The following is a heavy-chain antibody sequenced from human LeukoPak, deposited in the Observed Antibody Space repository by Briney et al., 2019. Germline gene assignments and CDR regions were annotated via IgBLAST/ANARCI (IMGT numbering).Heavy chain of an antibody. Sequence: GGSLRLSCAASGFTFSSYGMHWVRQAPGKGLEWVAVISYDGSNKYYADSVKGRFTISRDNSKNTLYMQMNSLRAEDTAVYYCARDSGNYYTPALNYYFDYWGQGTLVTVSS. J-gene: IGHJ4*02. V-gene: IGHV3-30*03. CDR1: GFTFSSYG. CDR3: ARDSGNYYTPALNYYFDY. D-gene: IGHD3-10*01. CDR2: ISYDGSNK.